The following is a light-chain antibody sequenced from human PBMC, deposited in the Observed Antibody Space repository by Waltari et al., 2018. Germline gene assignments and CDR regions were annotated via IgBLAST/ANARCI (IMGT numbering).Light chain of an antibody. Sequence: EIVMTQSPATLSLSPGESATLSCRASQSVDRYLAWYQQKPGQAPRLLIYDAANRATGIPARFSGSGSGTDFTLTISSLEPEDFAVYYCQQRSIWPPITFGQGTRLEIK. CDR1: QSVDRY. J-gene: IGKJ5*01. V-gene: IGKV3-11*01. CDR3: QQRSIWPPIT. CDR2: DAA.